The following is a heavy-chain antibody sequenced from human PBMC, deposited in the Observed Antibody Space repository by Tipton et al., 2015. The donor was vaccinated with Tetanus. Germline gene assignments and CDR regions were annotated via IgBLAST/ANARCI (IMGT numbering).Heavy chain of an antibody. D-gene: IGHD1-1*01. CDR1: GGSISSGGYF. Sequence: LRLSCTVSGGSISSGGYFWNWIRQYPGKGLEWIGYIYYSGSTYYNPSLKSRVAISVDTSKNQFFLKLSSVTAADTAVYYCARDRGDTGTVNWFDPWGQGTLVTVSS. V-gene: IGHV4-31*02. J-gene: IGHJ5*02. CDR2: IYYSGST. CDR3: ARDRGDTGTVNWFDP.